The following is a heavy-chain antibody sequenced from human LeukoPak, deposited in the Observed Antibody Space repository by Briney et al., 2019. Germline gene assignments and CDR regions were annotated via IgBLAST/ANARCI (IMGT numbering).Heavy chain of an antibody. CDR3: ARGHSSSSGSPDY. Sequence: GGSLRLSCAASGFTFDDYAMNWVRQAPGKGLEWVSVIFSGGSPYYADSVKGRFTISRDNSKNTLYLQMNRLRAEDTAVYYCARGHSSSSGSPDYWGQGTLVTVSS. V-gene: IGHV3-53*01. J-gene: IGHJ4*02. D-gene: IGHD6-6*01. CDR2: IFSGGSP. CDR1: GFTFDDYA.